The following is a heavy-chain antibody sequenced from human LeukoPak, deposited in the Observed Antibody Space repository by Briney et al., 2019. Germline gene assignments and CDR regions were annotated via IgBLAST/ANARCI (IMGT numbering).Heavy chain of an antibody. CDR2: ICPGGTIT. J-gene: IGHJ4*02. CDR1: GFTFSNYC. V-gene: IGHV3-74*01. CDR3: VRDFRSADY. Sequence: PGGSLRLSCTASGFTFSNYCMHWVRQTPGKGLIWVSRICPGGTITNYADSEKGRFTISRDDAKNMMFLQMNSLRADDTAVYYCVRDFRSADYWGQGILVTVSS.